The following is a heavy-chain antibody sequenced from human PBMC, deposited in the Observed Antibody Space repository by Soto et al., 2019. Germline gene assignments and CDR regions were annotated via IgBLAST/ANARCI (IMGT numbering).Heavy chain of an antibody. CDR1: GGSISSSSYY. CDR2: IYYSGST. D-gene: IGHD1-26*01. V-gene: IGHV4-39*01. CDR3: ASTASTWEYFDY. Sequence: SETLSLPCTVSGGSISSSSYYWGWIRQPPGKGLEWIGSIYYSGSTYYNPSLKSRVTISVDTSKNQFSLKLSSVTAADTAVYYCASTASTWEYFDYWGQGTLVTVSS. J-gene: IGHJ4*02.